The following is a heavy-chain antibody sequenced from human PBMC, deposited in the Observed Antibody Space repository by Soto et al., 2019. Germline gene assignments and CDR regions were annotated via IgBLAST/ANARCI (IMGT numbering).Heavy chain of an antibody. CDR1: GSSLNTNGVG. CDR3: AHRRSYVGFDD. V-gene: IGHV2-5*02. D-gene: IGHD2-21*01. CDR2: IYWDGDT. J-gene: IGHJ4*02. Sequence: QITLKESGPTLVKPTQTLTLTCTFSGSSLNTNGVGVGWIRQPPGKALEWLAVIYWDGDTRYSPSLKTRLTITKDTSKNQVVLTMTNMDPVDTATYYCAHRRSYVGFDDWGQGILVTVSS.